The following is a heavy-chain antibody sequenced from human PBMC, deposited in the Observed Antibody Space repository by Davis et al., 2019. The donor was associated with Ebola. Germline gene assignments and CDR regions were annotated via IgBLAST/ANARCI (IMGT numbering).Heavy chain of an antibody. V-gene: IGHV4-31*03. CDR3: ARVRDWSDAFDI. CDR2: IYYSGST. Sequence: MPSETLSLTCTVFGGSISSGGYYWNWIRQHPGKGLEWIGYIYYSGSTYYNPSLKSRVAISVDTSKNQFSLKLSSVTAADTAVYYCARVRDWSDAFDIWGQGTMVTVSS. CDR1: GGSISSGGYY. D-gene: IGHD3-10*01. J-gene: IGHJ3*02.